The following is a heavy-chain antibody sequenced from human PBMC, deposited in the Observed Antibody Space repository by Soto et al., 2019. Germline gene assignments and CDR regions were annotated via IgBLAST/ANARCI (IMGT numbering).Heavy chain of an antibody. CDR1: GYTFTSYG. J-gene: IGHJ4*02. D-gene: IGHD3-3*01. CDR2: ISAYNGNT. V-gene: IGHV1-18*01. CDR3: ARGSTIFGVVIIPEKPFDY. Sequence: GASVKVSCKASGYTFTSYGISWVRQAPGQGLEWMGWISAYNGNTNYAQKLQGRVTMTTDTSTSTAYMELSSLRSEDTAVYYCARGSTIFGVVIIPEKPFDYWGQGTLVTVSS.